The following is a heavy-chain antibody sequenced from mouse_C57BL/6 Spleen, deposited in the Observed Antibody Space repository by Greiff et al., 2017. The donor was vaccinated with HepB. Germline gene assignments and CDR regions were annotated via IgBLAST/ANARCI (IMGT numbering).Heavy chain of an antibody. D-gene: IGHD1-1*02. CDR3: ARYGLNRDYYAMDY. J-gene: IGHJ4*01. CDR2: IYPRSGNT. V-gene: IGHV1-81*01. CDR1: GYTFTSYG. Sequence: QVQLQQSGAELARPGASVKLSCKASGYTFTSYGISWVKQRTGQGLEWIGEIYPRSGNTYYNEKFKGKATLTADKSSSTAYMELRSLTSEDSAVYFCARYGLNRDYYAMDYWGQGTSVTVSS.